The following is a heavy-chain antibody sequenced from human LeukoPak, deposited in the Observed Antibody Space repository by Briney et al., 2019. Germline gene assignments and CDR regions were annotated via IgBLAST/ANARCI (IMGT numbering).Heavy chain of an antibody. CDR3: ASMYFSQYLQH. J-gene: IGHJ1*01. D-gene: IGHD2-8*01. V-gene: IGHV3-23*01. Sequence: GGSLRLSCAASGFTFSTNAMSWVRQAPGKGLEWVSAISGRTGSTYYADSVKGRFTISRDNSKNTLYLQMDTLRAEDTAVYYCASMYFSQYLQHWGQGTLVTGSS. CDR2: ISGRTGST. CDR1: GFTFSTNA.